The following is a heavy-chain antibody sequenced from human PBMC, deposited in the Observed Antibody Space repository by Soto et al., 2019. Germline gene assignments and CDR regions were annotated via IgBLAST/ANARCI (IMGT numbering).Heavy chain of an antibody. D-gene: IGHD1-26*01. Sequence: SETLSLTCAVYGGSFSGYYWSWIRQPPGKGLEWIGEINHSGITNYNPSLKSRVTISVDTSKNQFSLKLSSVTAADTAVYYCARVSGSYYYGMDVWGQGTTVT. CDR3: ARVSGSYYYGMDV. CDR2: INHSGIT. CDR1: GGSFSGYY. J-gene: IGHJ6*02. V-gene: IGHV4-34*01.